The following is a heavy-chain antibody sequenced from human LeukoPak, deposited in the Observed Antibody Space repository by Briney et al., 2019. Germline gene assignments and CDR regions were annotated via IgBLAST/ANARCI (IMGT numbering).Heavy chain of an antibody. V-gene: IGHV4-39*07. Sequence: KASETLTLTCTVSGGSISGYSYYWDWIRQPPGKGLEWIGSIYYRGSTYYNPSLKSRLTISVDTSKNQLSLKLASVTAADTAVYYCARDASSSIVRGRFDPWGQGTLVTVSS. CDR1: GGSISGYSYY. D-gene: IGHD3-10*01. CDR3: ARDASSSIVRGRFDP. CDR2: IYYRGST. J-gene: IGHJ5*02.